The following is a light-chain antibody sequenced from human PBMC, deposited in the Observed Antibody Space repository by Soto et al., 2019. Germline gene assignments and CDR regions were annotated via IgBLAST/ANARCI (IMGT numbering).Light chain of an antibody. CDR3: QLHGSRSGN. V-gene: IGKV3-20*01. J-gene: IGKJ3*01. Sequence: EIVLTQSPGTLSLSPGERATLSCRASQSVSSSYLAWYQQKPGQAPRLLIYGASSRATGIPDRFSGSGSGTDFTLTISRLELEDWAVFFCQLHGSRSGNFGPGTKVDIK. CDR2: GAS. CDR1: QSVSSSY.